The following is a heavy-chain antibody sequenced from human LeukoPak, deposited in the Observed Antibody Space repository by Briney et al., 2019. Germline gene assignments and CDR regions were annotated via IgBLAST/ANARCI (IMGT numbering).Heavy chain of an antibody. J-gene: IGHJ5*02. Sequence: GGSLRLSCAASGFTLSTYGMHWVRQAPGKGLEWVAVIWHDGSNKYYADSVKGRFSISRDNPKNTLYLQMNGLRAEDTAVYYCARDLYFGSGRNYIAHWGQVTLVTVSS. D-gene: IGHD3-10*01. V-gene: IGHV3-33*01. CDR3: ARDLYFGSGRNYIAH. CDR1: GFTLSTYG. CDR2: IWHDGSNK.